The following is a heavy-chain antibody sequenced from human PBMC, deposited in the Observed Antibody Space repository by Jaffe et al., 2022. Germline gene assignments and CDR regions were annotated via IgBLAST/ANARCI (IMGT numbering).Heavy chain of an antibody. CDR2: INAGNGNT. Sequence: QVQLVQSGAEVKKPGASVKVSCKASGYTFTSYAMHWVRQAPGQRLEWMGWINAGNGNTKYSQKFQGRVTITRDTSASTAYMELSSLRSEDTAVYYCARAFPAYYYGSGSYYNDAFDIWGQGTMVTVSS. CDR1: GYTFTSYA. J-gene: IGHJ3*02. V-gene: IGHV1-3*01. CDR3: ARAFPAYYYGSGSYYNDAFDI. D-gene: IGHD3-10*01.